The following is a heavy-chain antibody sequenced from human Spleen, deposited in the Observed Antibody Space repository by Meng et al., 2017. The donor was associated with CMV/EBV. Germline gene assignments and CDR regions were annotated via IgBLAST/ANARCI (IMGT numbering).Heavy chain of an antibody. CDR1: GGSVSSGSYY. CDR3: ARVRRCSSTSCYPFDS. V-gene: IGHV3-53*01. D-gene: IGHD2-2*01. CDR2: IYSGGST. J-gene: IGHJ4*02. Sequence: ETLSLTCTVSGGSVSSGSYYMSWVRQAPGKGLEWVSVIYSGGSTDYADSVKGRLTISRDNSKNTLYLQMNSLRAEDTAVYYCARVRRCSSTSCYPFDSWGQGTLVTVSS.